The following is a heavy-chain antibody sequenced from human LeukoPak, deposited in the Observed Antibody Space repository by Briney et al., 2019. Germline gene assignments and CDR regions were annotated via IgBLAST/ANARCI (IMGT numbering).Heavy chain of an antibody. J-gene: IGHJ4*02. D-gene: IGHD2-8*01. CDR2: IDSSGGYM. Sequence: PGGSLRLSCEASGFTFNTYSMNWARQAPGKGLEWVSSIDSSGGYMFYADSVKGRFIISRDNAKDSLYLQMNSLRVEDTAFYYCARDNDFDYWGQGTLVTVSS. CDR3: ARDNDFDY. CDR1: GFTFNTYS. V-gene: IGHV3-21*04.